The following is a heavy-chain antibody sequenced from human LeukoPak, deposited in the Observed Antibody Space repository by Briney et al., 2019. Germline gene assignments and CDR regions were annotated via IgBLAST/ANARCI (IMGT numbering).Heavy chain of an antibody. CDR3: STDPRTLVD. J-gene: IGHJ4*01. CDR2: ISGSGSDI. CDR1: GFSISNFY. V-gene: IGHV3-11*01. D-gene: IGHD1-26*01. Sequence: GESLRLSCVVSGFSISNFYMTWIRQTPGKGLEALAYISGSGSDIYYADSVKGRFTISRDNAKNSLYLQLNNLRPEDTALYYCSTDPRTLVDWGHGTLVT.